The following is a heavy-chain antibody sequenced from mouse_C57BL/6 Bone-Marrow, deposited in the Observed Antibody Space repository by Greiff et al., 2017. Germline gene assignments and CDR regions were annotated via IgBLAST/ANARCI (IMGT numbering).Heavy chain of an antibody. J-gene: IGHJ1*03. Sequence: EVKLMESEGGLVQPGSSMKLSCTASGFTFSDYYMAWVRQVPEKGLEWVANINYDGSSTYYLDSLKSRFIISRDNAKNILYLQMSSLKSEDTATYYCAREGLPPYWYFDVWGTGTTVTVSS. CDR1: GFTFSDYY. CDR2: INYDGSST. D-gene: IGHD5-5*01. V-gene: IGHV5-16*01. CDR3: AREGLPPYWYFDV.